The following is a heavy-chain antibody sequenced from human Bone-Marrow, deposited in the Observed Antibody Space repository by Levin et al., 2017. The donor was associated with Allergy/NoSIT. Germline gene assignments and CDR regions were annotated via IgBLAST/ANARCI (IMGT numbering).Heavy chain of an antibody. D-gene: IGHD3-10*01. CDR2: ISDSGVRT. CDR3: ARSYSENWYFDL. Sequence: GESLKISCAASGFTFISYGMTWVRQAPGKGLVWVASISDSGVRTYYGNSVKGRFTISRDNAKNSLYLQINNLRADDTAVYYCARSYSENWYFDLWGRGTLVTVSS. V-gene: IGHV3-23*01. J-gene: IGHJ2*01. CDR1: GFTFISYG.